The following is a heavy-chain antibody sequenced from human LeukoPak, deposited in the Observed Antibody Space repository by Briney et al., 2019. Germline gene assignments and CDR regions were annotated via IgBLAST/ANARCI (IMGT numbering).Heavy chain of an antibody. CDR2: INPNSGGT. CDR1: GYTFTGYY. J-gene: IGHJ3*02. CDR3: ARDAERWLQFTFDI. Sequence: ASVKVSCKASGYTFTGYYMHWVRQAPGQGLEWMGWINPNSGGTNYAQKFQGRVTMTRDTSISTAYMELSRLRSDDTAVYYCARDAERWLQFTFDIWGQGTMVTVSS. V-gene: IGHV1-2*02. D-gene: IGHD5-24*01.